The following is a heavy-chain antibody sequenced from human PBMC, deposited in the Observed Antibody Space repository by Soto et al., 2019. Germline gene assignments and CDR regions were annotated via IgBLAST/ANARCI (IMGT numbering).Heavy chain of an antibody. CDR1: ECTCVGYA. CDR3: ARDTGVFNSSTTENLYYYYGMDV. CDR2: ISYDGSNK. J-gene: IGHJ6*02. Sequence: GGSNRLSRRAAECTCVGYARHWVRKATGKGLEWVAVISYDGSNKYYADSVKGRFTISRDNSKNTLYLQMNSLRAEDTAVYYCARDTGVFNSSTTENLYYYYGMDVLGQGTTVTVSS. V-gene: IGHV3-30-3*01. D-gene: IGHD2-2*01.